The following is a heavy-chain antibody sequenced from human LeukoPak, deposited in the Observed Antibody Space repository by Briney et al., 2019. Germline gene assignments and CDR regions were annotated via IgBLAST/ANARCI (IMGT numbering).Heavy chain of an antibody. V-gene: IGHV3-74*01. CDR2: INSDGSST. D-gene: IGHD3-22*01. CDR1: GFTFSSYW. CDR3: ARELNTYYYDSSGYSVGY. Sequence: GGSLRLSCAASGFTFSSYWMHWVRQAPGKGLAWVSRINSDGSSTSYADSVKGRFTISRDNAKNTLYLQMNSLRAEDTAVYYCARELNTYYYDSSGYSVGYWGQGTLVTVSS. J-gene: IGHJ4*02.